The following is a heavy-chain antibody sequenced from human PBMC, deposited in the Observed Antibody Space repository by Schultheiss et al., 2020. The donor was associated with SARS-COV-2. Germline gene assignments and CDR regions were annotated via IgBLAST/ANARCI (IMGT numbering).Heavy chain of an antibody. CDR3: ARNSWFRHYYYYYMDV. CDR2: IYYSGST. CDR1: GGSISSSSYY. D-gene: IGHD2-8*02. J-gene: IGHJ6*03. V-gene: IGHV4-39*07. Sequence: SETLSLTCTVSGGSISSSSYYWGWIRQPPGKGLEWIGSIYYSGSTNYNPSLKSRVTISVDTSKNQFSLKLSSVTAADTAVYYCARNSWFRHYYYYYMDVWGKGTTVTVSS.